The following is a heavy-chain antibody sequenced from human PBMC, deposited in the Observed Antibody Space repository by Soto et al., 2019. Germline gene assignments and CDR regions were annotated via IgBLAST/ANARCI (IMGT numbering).Heavy chain of an antibody. D-gene: IGHD1-20*01. CDR1: GGSISSGGYS. CDR2: IYHSGST. Sequence: TLSLTCAVSGGSISSGGYSWSWIRQPPGKGLEWIGYIYHSGSTYYNPSLKSRVTISVDRSKNQFSLKLSSVNAADTAVYYCARACITGRLYYFDYWGQGTRGTV. CDR3: ARACITGRLYYFDY. J-gene: IGHJ4*02. V-gene: IGHV4-30-2*01.